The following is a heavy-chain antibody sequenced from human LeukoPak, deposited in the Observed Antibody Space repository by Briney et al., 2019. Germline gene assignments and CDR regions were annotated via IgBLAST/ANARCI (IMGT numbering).Heavy chain of an antibody. V-gene: IGHV3-30*03. CDR3: ARDLEQQLTNFDY. CDR2: ISYDGSNQ. D-gene: IGHD6-13*01. Sequence: GGSLRLSCAASGITFGSYGMHWVRQAPGKGLEWVAVISYDGSNQYYADSVKGRFTISRDNSKNTLYLQMNSLRAEDTAVYYCARDLEQQLTNFDYWGQGTLVTVSS. CDR1: GITFGSYG. J-gene: IGHJ4*02.